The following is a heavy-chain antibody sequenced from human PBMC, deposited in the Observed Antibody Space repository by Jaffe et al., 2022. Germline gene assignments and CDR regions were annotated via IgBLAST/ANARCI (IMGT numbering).Heavy chain of an antibody. J-gene: IGHJ4*02. CDR3: AKDIRLERDFGFDY. CDR1: GFTFDDYA. CDR2: ISWNSGSI. V-gene: IGHV3-9*01. D-gene: IGHD6-19*01. Sequence: EVQLVESGGGLVQPGRSLRLSCAASGFTFDDYAMHWVRQAPGKGLEWVSGISWNSGSIGYADSVKGRFTISRDNAKNSLYLQMNSLRAEDTALYYCAKDIRLERDFGFDYWGQGTLVTVSS.